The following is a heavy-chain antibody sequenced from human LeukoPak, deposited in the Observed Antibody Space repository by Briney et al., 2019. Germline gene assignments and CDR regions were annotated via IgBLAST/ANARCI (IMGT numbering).Heavy chain of an antibody. Sequence: SQTLSLTCTVSGGSISGGSYYWSWLRQPAGRGLEYIGRVYSSGTTTYNPSLKSRVTISRDTSKNQLFLKLRSVTAADTAVYYCARAHGYYYYMDVWGKGTTVTVSS. V-gene: IGHV4-61*02. CDR2: VYSSGTT. J-gene: IGHJ6*03. CDR1: GGSISGGSYY. CDR3: ARAHGYYYYMDV.